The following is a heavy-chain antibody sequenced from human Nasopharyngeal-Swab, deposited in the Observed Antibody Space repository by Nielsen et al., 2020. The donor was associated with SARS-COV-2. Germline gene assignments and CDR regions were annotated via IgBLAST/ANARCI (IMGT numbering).Heavy chain of an antibody. D-gene: IGHD3-22*01. CDR1: GFSFSDYY. J-gene: IGHJ4*02. CDR2: ISSGGTTK. Sequence: GESLKISCAASGFSFSDYYMSWLRQAPGKGLEWISYISSGGTTKYYADSVKGRFAISRDNARRSLFLQMNSLRAEDTALYYCARRAYYYDSRGCYEDYWGQGTLVTVSS. CDR3: ARRAYYYDSRGCYEDY. V-gene: IGHV3-11*04.